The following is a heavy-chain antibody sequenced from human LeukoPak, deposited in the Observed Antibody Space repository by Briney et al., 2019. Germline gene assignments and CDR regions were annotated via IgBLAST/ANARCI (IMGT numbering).Heavy chain of an antibody. J-gene: IGHJ4*02. D-gene: IGHD1-26*01. Sequence: GSLSLSCAASGFTFSSYSMNWVRQAPGKGLEWVSSISSSSSYIYYADSVKGRFTISRDNAKNSLYLQMNSLRAEDTAVYYCASQGELESYFDYWGQGTLVTVSS. CDR2: ISSSSSYI. CDR1: GFTFSSYS. CDR3: ASQGELESYFDY. V-gene: IGHV3-21*01.